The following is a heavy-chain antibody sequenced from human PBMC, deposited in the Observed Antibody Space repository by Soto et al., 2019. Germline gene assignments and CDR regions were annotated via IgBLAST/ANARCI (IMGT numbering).Heavy chain of an antibody. J-gene: IGHJ6*02. CDR1: GGTFSSYT. CDR2: IIPILGIA. V-gene: IGHV1-69*02. Sequence: QVQLVQSGAEVKKPGSSVKVSCKACGGTFSSYTISWVRQAPGQGLEWMGRIIPILGIANYAQKFQGRVTITADKSTSTAYMELSSLRSEDTAVYYCARGGAAATEYYYYGMDVWGQGTTVTVSS. D-gene: IGHD6-13*01. CDR3: ARGGAAATEYYYYGMDV.